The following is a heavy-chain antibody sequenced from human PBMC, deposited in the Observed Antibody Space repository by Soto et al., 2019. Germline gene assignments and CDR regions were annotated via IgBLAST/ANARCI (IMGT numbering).Heavy chain of an antibody. CDR2: ISYDGSNK. J-gene: IGHJ4*02. CDR3: AGDKRDLRVLEWSYYFDY. D-gene: IGHD3-3*01. Sequence: GGSLRLSCAASGFTFISYAMHWVRQAPGKGLEWVAVISYDGSNKYYADSVKGRFTISRDNSKNTLYLQMNSLRAEDTAVYYCAGDKRDLRVLEWSYYFDYWGQGTLVTVSS. CDR1: GFTFISYA. V-gene: IGHV3-30-3*01.